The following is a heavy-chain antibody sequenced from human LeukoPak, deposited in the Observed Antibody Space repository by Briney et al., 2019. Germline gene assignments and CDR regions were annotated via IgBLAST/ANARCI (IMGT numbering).Heavy chain of an antibody. CDR1: GGTFSSYA. V-gene: IGHV1-69*05. J-gene: IGHJ4*02. D-gene: IGHD3-22*01. Sequence: SVKVSCKASGGTFSSYAISWVRQAPGQGLEWMGGIIPIFGTANYAQKFQGRVTITTDESTSTAYMELSSLRSEDTAVYYCAISQGSYYDTSGYLGGDYWGQGTLVTVSS. CDR2: IIPIFGTA. CDR3: AISQGSYYDTSGYLGGDY.